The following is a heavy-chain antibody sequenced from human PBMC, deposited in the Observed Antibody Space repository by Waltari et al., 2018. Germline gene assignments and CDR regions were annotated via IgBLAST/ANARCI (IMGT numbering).Heavy chain of an antibody. D-gene: IGHD3-3*01. V-gene: IGHV1-24*01. J-gene: IGHJ3*02. CDR2: FDPEEGET. Sequence: QVQLVQSGAEVKKPGASVKVSCKVSGYTLTELSMHWVRQAPGKGLEWMGGFDPEEGETIYAQKFQGRVTMTEDTSTDTAYMELSSLRSEDTAVYYCATVKASGPRITIFGVVTYAFDIWGQGTMVTVSS. CDR3: ATVKASGPRITIFGVVTYAFDI. CDR1: GYTLTELS.